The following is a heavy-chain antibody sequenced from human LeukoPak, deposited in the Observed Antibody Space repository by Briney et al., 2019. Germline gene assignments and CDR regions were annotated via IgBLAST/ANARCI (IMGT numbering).Heavy chain of an antibody. V-gene: IGHV3-23*01. CDR1: GFTFSSYG. CDR2: ISGSGGST. D-gene: IGHD3-22*01. Sequence: GGSLRLSCAASGFTFSSYGMSWVRQAPGKGLEWVSAISGSGGSTYYADSVKGRFTISRDNSKNTLYLQMNSLRAGDTAVYYCGGEYYYDSSAFDYWGQGTLVTVSS. J-gene: IGHJ4*02. CDR3: GGEYYYDSSAFDY.